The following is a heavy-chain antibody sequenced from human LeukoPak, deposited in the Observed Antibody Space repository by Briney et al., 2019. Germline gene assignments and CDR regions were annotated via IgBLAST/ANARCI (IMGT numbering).Heavy chain of an antibody. Sequence: PSETLSLTCTVSGGSISSNNYYWGWIRQPPGKGLEWIGSIYYSGSTYYNPSLKSRVTISVDTSKNQFSLKLSSVTAADTAVYYCARHSRRVEYYYYYYYMDVWGKGTTVTISS. J-gene: IGHJ6*03. CDR2: IYYSGST. CDR1: GGSISSNNYY. D-gene: IGHD1-1*01. CDR3: ARHSRRVEYYYYYYYMDV. V-gene: IGHV4-39*01.